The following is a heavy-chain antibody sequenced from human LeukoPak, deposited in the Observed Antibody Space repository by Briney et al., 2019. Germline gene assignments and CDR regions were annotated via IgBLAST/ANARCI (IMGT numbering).Heavy chain of an antibody. CDR1: SFTFSDYG. CDR2: ISGSGADT. J-gene: IGHJ4*02. V-gene: IGHV3-23*01. CDR3: AKGPRALDHSTHRFDY. D-gene: IGHD1-1*01. Sequence: PGGSLRLSCAASSFTFSDYGMSWVRQAPGKGLEWVAGISGSGADTYYADSVKGRFTVSRDNSRNTLFLQMDRLTVEDTALYYCAKGPRALDHSTHRFDYWGKGTLVTVSS.